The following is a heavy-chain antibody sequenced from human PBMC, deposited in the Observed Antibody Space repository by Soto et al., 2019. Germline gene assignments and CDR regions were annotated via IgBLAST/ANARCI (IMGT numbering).Heavy chain of an antibody. J-gene: IGHJ4*02. Sequence: PGGSLRLSCAASGFTFSSYSMNWVRQAPGKGLEWVSYISSSSSTIYYADSVKGRFTISRDNAKNSLYLQMNSLRAEDTAVYYCARDLVEPNGDYKPFDYWGQGTLVTVSS. CDR1: GFTFSSYS. CDR3: ARDLVEPNGDYKPFDY. D-gene: IGHD4-17*01. CDR2: ISSSSSTI. V-gene: IGHV3-48*01.